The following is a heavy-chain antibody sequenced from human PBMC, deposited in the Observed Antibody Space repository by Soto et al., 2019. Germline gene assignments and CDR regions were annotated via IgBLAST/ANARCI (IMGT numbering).Heavy chain of an antibody. D-gene: IGHD5-12*01. CDR3: ARGPQGVATIFFT. J-gene: IGHJ4*02. V-gene: IGHV4-61*01. CDR1: GGSVSSGSYY. CDR2: IYYSGST. Sequence: PSETLSLTCTVSGGSVSSGSYYWSWIRQPPGKGLEWIGYIYYSGSTNYNPSLKSRVTISVDTSKNQFSLKLSSVTAADTAVYYCARGPQGVATIFFTWGQGTLVTVSS.